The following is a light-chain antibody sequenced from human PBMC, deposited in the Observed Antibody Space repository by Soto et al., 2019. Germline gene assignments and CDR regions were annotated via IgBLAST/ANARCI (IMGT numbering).Light chain of an antibody. CDR3: QQYYSYLWT. Sequence: EIVMTQSPATLSVSPWVRATLSCRASQSVSSSLAWYQQKPGQAPRLLMYGTSTRATGIPARFSGSGSGTDFTLTISCLQSEDFATYYCQQYYSYLWTFGQGTKVDIK. J-gene: IGKJ1*01. CDR2: GTS. CDR1: QSVSSS. V-gene: IGKV3-15*01.